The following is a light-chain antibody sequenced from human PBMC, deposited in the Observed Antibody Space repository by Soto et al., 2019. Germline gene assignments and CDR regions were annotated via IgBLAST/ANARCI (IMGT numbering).Light chain of an antibody. V-gene: IGKV1-39*01. CDR3: QQSYSTPIFT. Sequence: DIQMTQSPSSLSASVGDRVTITCRASQSISSYLNWYQQKPGKAPKLLIYAASSLQSGVPSRFSGSGSGTDFTITISSLQPEDFATYYCQQSYSTPIFTFGPRTKVDIK. CDR1: QSISSY. J-gene: IGKJ3*01. CDR2: AAS.